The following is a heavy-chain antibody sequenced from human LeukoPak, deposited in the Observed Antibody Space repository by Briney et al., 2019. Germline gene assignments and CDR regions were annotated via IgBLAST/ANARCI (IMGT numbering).Heavy chain of an antibody. V-gene: IGHV3-48*03. CDR3: ARAEYYYDPGANYGYMDV. J-gene: IGHJ6*03. CDR2: VSSSEAYI. D-gene: IGHD3-22*01. Sequence: PGGSLRLSCAASGFTFSSYEMNWVRQAPGKGLEWVSFVSSSEAYIHYRVSVKGRFTISRDNAKKTLYLQMNSLSAEDTAVYYCARAEYYYDPGANYGYMDVWGKGTTVTVSS. CDR1: GFTFSSYE.